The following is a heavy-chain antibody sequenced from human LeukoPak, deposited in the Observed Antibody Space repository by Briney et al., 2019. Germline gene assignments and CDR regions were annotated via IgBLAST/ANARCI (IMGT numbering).Heavy chain of an antibody. V-gene: IGHV4-61*08. CDR1: GGSISSGGYY. Sequence: PSQTLSLTCTISGGSISSGGYYWSWIRQPPGKGLEWIGYICYSGSTNYNPSLKSRVTISVDTSKNQFSLKLSSVTAADTAVYYCARDSVMDVWGQGTTVTVSS. J-gene: IGHJ6*02. CDR2: ICYSGST. CDR3: ARDSVMDV.